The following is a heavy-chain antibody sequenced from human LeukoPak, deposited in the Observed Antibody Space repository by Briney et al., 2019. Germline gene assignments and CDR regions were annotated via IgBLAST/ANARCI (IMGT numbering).Heavy chain of an antibody. V-gene: IGHV3-30*02. Sequence: GGSLRLSCAPSGFTFSSYGMHWVRQAPGRGREGVALIRYDGSNKYYATSVKGRFTISRDNSKNTLYLKMNSLRAEDTAVYYCAKDRRSKVRFLEWFPLDYWGQGTLVTVSS. J-gene: IGHJ4*02. CDR1: GFTFSSYG. D-gene: IGHD3-3*01. CDR2: IRYDGSNK. CDR3: AKDRRSKVRFLEWFPLDY.